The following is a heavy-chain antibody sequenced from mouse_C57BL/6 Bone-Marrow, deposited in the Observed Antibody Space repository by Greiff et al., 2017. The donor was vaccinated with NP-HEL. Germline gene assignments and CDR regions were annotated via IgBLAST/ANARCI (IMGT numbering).Heavy chain of an antibody. Sequence: QVQLQQPGAELVMPGASVKLSCKASGYTFTSYWMHWVKQRPGQGLEWIGEIDPSDSYTNYNQKFKGKSTLTVDKSSSTAYMQLSSLISEDSAVYYCARHSKGRNYYAMDYWGQGTSVTVSS. CDR1: GYTFTSYW. CDR3: ARHSKGRNYYAMDY. J-gene: IGHJ4*01. D-gene: IGHD2-5*01. CDR2: IDPSDSYT. V-gene: IGHV1-69*01.